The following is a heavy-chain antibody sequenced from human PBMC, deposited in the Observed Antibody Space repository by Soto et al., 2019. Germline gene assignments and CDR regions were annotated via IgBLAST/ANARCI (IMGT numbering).Heavy chain of an antibody. CDR3: ARDQSGAADI. CDR1: GDSMSSYY. V-gene: IGHV4-4*07. CDR2: ISATGTT. J-gene: IGHJ3*02. Sequence: QVQLRESGPGLVEPSETLSLTCTVSGDSMSSYYWSWIRQSAEKGLEWMGRISATGTTNYMPSLKSRITLSIDASKTQFSLNLKFVTAADTAVYFCARDQSGAADIWGQGTVVSVS. D-gene: IGHD7-27*01.